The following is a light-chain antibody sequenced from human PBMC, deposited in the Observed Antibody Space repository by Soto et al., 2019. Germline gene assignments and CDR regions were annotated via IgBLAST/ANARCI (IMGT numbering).Light chain of an antibody. CDR1: QSVSNY. J-gene: IGKJ2*01. CDR2: AAS. CDR3: QHRGEWPRT. V-gene: IGKV3-11*01. Sequence: DIVLTQSPATLSLSPGERATLSCRASQSVSNYLDWYQQKPGQAPRLLIYAASNRATGIPARFTGSGSGTDFTLTITSLEPEDFAVYYCQHRGEWPRTFGQGTKLEIK.